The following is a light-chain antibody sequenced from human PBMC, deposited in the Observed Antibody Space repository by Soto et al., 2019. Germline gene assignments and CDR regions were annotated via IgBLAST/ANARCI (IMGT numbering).Light chain of an antibody. CDR1: QSVSSN. V-gene: IGKV3-15*01. CDR3: QQYNVWPLT. CDR2: VAS. Sequence: EIVMTQSPATLSVSPGARATLSCRASQSVSSNLAWYQQKPGQTPKLLIYVASTSATGIPARFSGSGSGTEFTLTISSLQSEDFAVYYCQQYNVWPLTFGGGTKVEFK. J-gene: IGKJ4*01.